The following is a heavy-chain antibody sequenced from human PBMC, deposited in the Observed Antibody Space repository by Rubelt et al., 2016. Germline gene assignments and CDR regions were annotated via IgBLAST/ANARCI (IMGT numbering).Heavy chain of an antibody. V-gene: IGHV1-69*06. Sequence: QVQLVQSGAEVKKPGSSVKVSCKASGGTFSSYAISWVRQAPGQGLEWMGGIIPIFGTANYAQRVQGRVTITADKSTSTAYMELSSLRSEDTAVYYCARDRLLDDSSGGDAFDIWGQGTMVPVSS. CDR3: ARDRLLDDSSGGDAFDI. D-gene: IGHD3-22*01. CDR1: GGTFSSYA. CDR2: IIPIFGTA. J-gene: IGHJ3*02.